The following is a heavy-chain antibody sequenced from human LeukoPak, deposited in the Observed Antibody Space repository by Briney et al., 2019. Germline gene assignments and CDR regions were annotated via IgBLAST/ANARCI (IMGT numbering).Heavy chain of an antibody. CDR3: ARDGDGDYYYYMDV. J-gene: IGHJ6*03. CDR2: ISSRGSYI. CDR1: GFTFSRYS. V-gene: IGHV3-21*01. D-gene: IGHD7-27*01. Sequence: PGGSLRLSCAASGFTFSRYSMNWVRQAPGKGLEWVSSISSRGSYIYSADSVKGRFTISRDNARNSLYLQMNSLRAEDTAVYHCARDGDGDYYYYMDVWGKGTTVTISS.